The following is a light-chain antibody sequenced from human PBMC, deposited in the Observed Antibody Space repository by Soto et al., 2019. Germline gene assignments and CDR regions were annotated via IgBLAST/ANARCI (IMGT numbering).Light chain of an antibody. CDR1: RSLSSSY. CDR3: QQQGT. V-gene: IGKV3-20*01. Sequence: EIVLTQSPGTLSLSPGERATLSCRASRSLSSSYVVWYQQKPGQAPRLLIYAASRRATGIPDRLCGSGSATESTLTISRLEPEEFAVDYCQQQGTFGQGTKLLIK. J-gene: IGKJ2*01. CDR2: AAS.